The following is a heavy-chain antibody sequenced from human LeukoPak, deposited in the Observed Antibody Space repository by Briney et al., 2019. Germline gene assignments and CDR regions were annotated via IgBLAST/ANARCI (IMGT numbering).Heavy chain of an antibody. Sequence: GGSLRLSCAASGFTFSNAWMSWVRQAPGKGLEWAARVKSKTDGETTDYAAPVKGRFFISRDDSRNTVYLQMSSLKTEDTALYYCTTLGTRPWGQGTLVTVSS. CDR2: VKSKTDGETT. D-gene: IGHD3-16*01. CDR1: GFTFSNAW. CDR3: TTLGTRP. V-gene: IGHV3-15*01. J-gene: IGHJ5*02.